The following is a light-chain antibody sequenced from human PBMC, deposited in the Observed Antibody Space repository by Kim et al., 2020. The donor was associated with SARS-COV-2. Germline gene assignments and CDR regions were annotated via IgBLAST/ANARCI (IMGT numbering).Light chain of an antibody. Sequence: SPGERVTLSCRASQSVKSNLAWYQQRPGQAPRLLIYGASTRATDISARFSGSGSGTEFTLTIRSLQSEDLGVYYCQQYNDWPLLTFGGGTKVDIK. CDR1: QSVKSN. V-gene: IGKV3-15*01. J-gene: IGKJ4*01. CDR3: QQYNDWPLLT. CDR2: GAS.